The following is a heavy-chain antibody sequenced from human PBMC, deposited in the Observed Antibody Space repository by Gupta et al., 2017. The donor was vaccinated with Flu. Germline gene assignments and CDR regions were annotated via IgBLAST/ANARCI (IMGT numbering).Heavy chain of an antibody. V-gene: IGHV3-74*01. CDR1: GFTLSSYW. Sequence: EVQPVESGGDFVQPGGPLRLSCAASGFTLSSYWMHWVRQDPGKGLVGVSRIQKKGSSTNYAGSVKGRFTIYRDNAENTLHLQMNSLGAEDTGVYYCARDGGAYDQDFWGQGILVTVSS. J-gene: IGHJ4*02. CDR3: ARDGGAYDQDF. D-gene: IGHD3-16*01. CDR2: IQKKGSST.